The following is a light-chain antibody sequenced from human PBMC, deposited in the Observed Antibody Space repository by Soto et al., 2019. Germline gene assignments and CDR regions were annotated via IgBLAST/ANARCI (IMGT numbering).Light chain of an antibody. CDR3: QQRSNWPS. CDR1: QSVDNY. V-gene: IGKV3-11*01. J-gene: IGKJ4*01. CDR2: AAS. Sequence: EIVLTQSPATLSLSPGERATLSCRASQSVDNYLAWYQQKPGQAPRLLIYAASIRATGIPARFSGSVSGTAITLTTSSLEPEDFAVYYCQQRSNWPSFGGGTKVDIK.